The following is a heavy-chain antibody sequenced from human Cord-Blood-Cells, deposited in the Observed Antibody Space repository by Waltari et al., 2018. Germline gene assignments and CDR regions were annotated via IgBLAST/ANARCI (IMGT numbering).Heavy chain of an antibody. CDR2: IIPIFGTA. J-gene: IGHJ4*02. Sequence: QVQLVQSGAEVRKPGSSAKVSCKASGGTFRSSALRWVRPAPGQGLEWMGGIIPIFGTANYAQKFQGRVTITADESTSTAYMELSSLRSEETAVYYCARSHYCTGGVCSQFDYWGQGTLVTVSS. CDR1: GGTFRSSA. V-gene: IGHV1-69*01. D-gene: IGHD2-8*02. CDR3: ARSHYCTGGVCSQFDY.